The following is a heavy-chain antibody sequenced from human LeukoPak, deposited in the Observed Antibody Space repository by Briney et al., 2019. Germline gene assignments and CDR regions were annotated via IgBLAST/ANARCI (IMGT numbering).Heavy chain of an antibody. CDR3: ARDKPPRVDTGMVTRGYVGMDV. CDR1: GYTFTSYG. CDR2: INADNGNT. J-gene: IGHJ6*02. Sequence: ASVKVSCKASGYTFTSYGINWVRQAPGQGLEWMGWINADNGNTNYAQKLQGRVTMTTGTSTSTAYMELRSLRSDDTAVYYCARDKPPRVDTGMVTRGYVGMDVWGQGTTVTVSS. V-gene: IGHV1-18*01. D-gene: IGHD5-18*01.